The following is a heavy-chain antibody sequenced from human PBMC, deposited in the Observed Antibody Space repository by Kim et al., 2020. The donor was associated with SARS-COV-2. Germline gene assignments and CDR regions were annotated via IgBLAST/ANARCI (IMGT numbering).Heavy chain of an antibody. CDR2: IKTTTEGGTA. V-gene: IGHV3-15*01. Sequence: GGSLRLSCAASGFTFINAWMGWVRQAPRKGLEWVGRIKTTTEGGTAEYGAPVKDRFTISRDDSKKTVYLQMNSLQIEDTAVYYCIVELKWSSPNAEPRNYWGQGTLVAVSS. D-gene: IGHD1-7*01. CDR3: IVELKWSSPNAEPRNY. CDR1: GFTFINAW. J-gene: IGHJ4*02.